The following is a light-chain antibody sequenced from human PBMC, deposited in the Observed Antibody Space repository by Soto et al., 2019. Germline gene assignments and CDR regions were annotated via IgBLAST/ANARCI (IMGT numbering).Light chain of an antibody. J-gene: IGKJ5*01. CDR2: DAS. CDR3: QQRSNWPPIT. Sequence: EIVLTQSPATLSLSPGERATLSCRASQSVFSYLVWYQQKPGQAPRLLIYDASNRATGIPARFSGSGSGTDFTLTISSLEHEDFAVYYCQQRSNWPPITFGQGTRLEIK. V-gene: IGKV3-11*01. CDR1: QSVFSY.